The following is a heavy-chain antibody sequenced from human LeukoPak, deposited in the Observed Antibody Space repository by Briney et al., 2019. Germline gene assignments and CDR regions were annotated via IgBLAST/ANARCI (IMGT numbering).Heavy chain of an antibody. D-gene: IGHD3-10*01. Sequence: SETLSLTCTVSGGSISSYYWSWIRQPPGKGLEWIAYIYYSGSTNYNPSRKSRVTMSVDTSKNQFSLKLYSVTAADTAVYYCARHLVYGSGTQPYFDYWGQGPGHPVSS. CDR2: IYYSGST. J-gene: IGHJ4*02. CDR1: GGSISSYY. CDR3: ARHLVYGSGTQPYFDY. V-gene: IGHV4-59*08.